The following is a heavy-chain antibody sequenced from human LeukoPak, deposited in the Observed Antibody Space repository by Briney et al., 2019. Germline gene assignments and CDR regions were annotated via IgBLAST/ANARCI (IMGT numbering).Heavy chain of an antibody. J-gene: IGHJ5*02. V-gene: IGHV3-30*03. CDR3: ARDRNDCGDYGWFDP. Sequence: GGSLRLSCAASGFSFISYCMHWVRQAPGKGLEWVGVISDDGRSKDYADPVKGRFTISRDNSKDTLYLQMNSLRDEDTAVYYCARDRNDCGDYGWFDPWGQGTLVTVSS. D-gene: IGHD4-17*01. CDR2: ISDDGRSK. CDR1: GFSFISYC.